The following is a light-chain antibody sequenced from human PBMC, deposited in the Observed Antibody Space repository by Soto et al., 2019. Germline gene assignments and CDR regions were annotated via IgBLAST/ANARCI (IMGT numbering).Light chain of an antibody. J-gene: IGLJ1*01. V-gene: IGLV2-8*01. CDR3: SSYAGSTLYV. Sequence: QSVLTQPPSASVSPGQSVTISCTGTSSDVGGYNYVSWYQQHPGKAPKLMIYEVSKRPSGVPDRFSGSKSGNTASLTVSGLQAEDEADYYCSSYAGSTLYVFGTGTKVTV. CDR2: EVS. CDR1: SSDVGGYNY.